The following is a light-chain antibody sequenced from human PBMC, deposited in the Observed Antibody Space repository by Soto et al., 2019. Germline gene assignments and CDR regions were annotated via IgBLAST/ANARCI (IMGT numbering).Light chain of an antibody. CDR2: DAS. CDR3: QQRSNWIT. J-gene: IGKJ5*01. Sequence: EIVMTQSPATLSVSPGERATLSCRASQSVGSSYLAWYLQKPGQAPRLLIYDASNRATGIPARFSGSGSGTDFTLTISSLEPEDFAVYYCQQRSNWITFGQGTRLEIK. V-gene: IGKV3D-20*02. CDR1: QSVGSSY.